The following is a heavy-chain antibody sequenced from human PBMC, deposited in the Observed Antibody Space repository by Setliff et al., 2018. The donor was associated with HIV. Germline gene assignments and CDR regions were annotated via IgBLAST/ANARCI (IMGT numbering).Heavy chain of an antibody. Sequence: SETLSLTCTVSGGSISNSNYFWGWIRQPPGKGLEWIGRIYSSGSTYYQPSLQGRVSMSIDSSKNHFSLSLRYVTAADTAVYYCARSFSGRYFWSGYYTGPDPKGENAFDIWGQGTMVTVS. D-gene: IGHD3-3*01. CDR2: IYSSGST. J-gene: IGHJ3*02. CDR3: ARSFSGRYFWSGYYTGPDPKGENAFDI. V-gene: IGHV4-39*02. CDR1: GGSISNSNYF.